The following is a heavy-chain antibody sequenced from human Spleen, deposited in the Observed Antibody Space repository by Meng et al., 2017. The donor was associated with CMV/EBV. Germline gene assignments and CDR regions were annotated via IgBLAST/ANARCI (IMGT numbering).Heavy chain of an antibody. Sequence: AHLQRSGPGLLKPSHTLSLPCAISGDRVSNNSAAWNWIRQSPSRGLEWLGRTYYRSKWYNDYAVSVESRITLNPDTSNNQFSLQLNSVPPEDTAVYYCARDSGRQLDYWGQGTLVTVSS. CDR2: TYYRSKWYN. CDR1: GDRVSNNSAA. D-gene: IGHD1-1*01. J-gene: IGHJ4*02. CDR3: ARDSGRQLDY. V-gene: IGHV6-1*01.